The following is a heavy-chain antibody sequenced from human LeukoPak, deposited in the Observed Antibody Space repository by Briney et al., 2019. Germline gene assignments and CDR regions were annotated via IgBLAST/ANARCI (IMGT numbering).Heavy chain of an antibody. D-gene: IGHD1-26*01. Sequence: GGSLRLSCAASGFTFSSYGMHWVRQAPGKGLDWVANIRQDGSEKYYVDSVKGLFTISRDNAKNSLYLQMNSLRAEDTAVYYCARIVPYSGSHWGLDYWGQGTLVTVSS. CDR2: IRQDGSEK. CDR3: ARIVPYSGSHWGLDY. CDR1: GFTFSSYG. J-gene: IGHJ4*02. V-gene: IGHV3-7*01.